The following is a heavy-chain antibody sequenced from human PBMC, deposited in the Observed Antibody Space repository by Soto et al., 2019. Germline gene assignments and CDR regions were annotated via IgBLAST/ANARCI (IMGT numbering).Heavy chain of an antibody. V-gene: IGHV3-33*01. Sequence: GGSLRLSCAASGFTFSSYGMHWVRQAPGKGLEWVAVIWYDGSNKYYADSVKGRFTISRDNSKNTLYLQMNSLRAEDTAVYYCARDGQAGYSPTYYYYYMDVWGKGTTVTVSS. J-gene: IGHJ6*03. CDR2: IWYDGSNK. D-gene: IGHD2-15*01. CDR1: GFTFSSYG. CDR3: ARDGQAGYSPTYYYYYMDV.